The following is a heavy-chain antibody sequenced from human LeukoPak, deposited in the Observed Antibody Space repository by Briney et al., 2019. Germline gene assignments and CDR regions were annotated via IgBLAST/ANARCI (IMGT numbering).Heavy chain of an antibody. D-gene: IGHD2-15*01. V-gene: IGHV3-7*01. CDR2: INQDESAK. CDR3: AKDLASYCSGGSCGPSDY. CDR1: GFTFSRYW. Sequence: GGSLRLSCAASGFTFSRYWMSWVRQAPGKGLEWVASINQDESAKFYVDSVRGRFTISRDNSKNTLYLQMNSLRAEDTAVYYCAKDLASYCSGGSCGPSDYWGQGTLVTVSS. J-gene: IGHJ4*02.